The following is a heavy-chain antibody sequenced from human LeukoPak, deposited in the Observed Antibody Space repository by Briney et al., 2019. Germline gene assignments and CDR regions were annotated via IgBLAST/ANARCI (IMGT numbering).Heavy chain of an antibody. CDR1: GGSISSSSYY. D-gene: IGHD6-6*01. CDR2: IYYSGRT. J-gene: IGHJ5*02. Sequence: PSETLSLTCTVSGGSISSSSYYWGWIRQPPGKGREWIGSIYYSGRTYYNPSLKSRVTISVDTSKNQFSLKLSSVTAADTAVYYCARHGSIAALLWFDPWGQGTLVTVSS. V-gene: IGHV4-39*01. CDR3: ARHGSIAALLWFDP.